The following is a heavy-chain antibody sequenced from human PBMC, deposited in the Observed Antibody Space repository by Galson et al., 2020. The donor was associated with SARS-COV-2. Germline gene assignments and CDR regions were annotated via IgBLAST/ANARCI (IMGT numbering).Heavy chain of an antibody. D-gene: IGHD3-10*01. J-gene: IGHJ3*02. CDR3: ARDFDRDGSGSYGAFDI. V-gene: IGHV4-59*13. CDR2: IYYSGST. Sequence: SETLSLTCTVSGGSISSYYWSWIRQPPGKGLEWIGYIYYSGSTNYNPSLKSRVTISVDTSKNQFSLKLSSVTAADTAVYYCARDFDRDGSGSYGAFDIWGQGTMVTVSS. CDR1: GGSISSYY.